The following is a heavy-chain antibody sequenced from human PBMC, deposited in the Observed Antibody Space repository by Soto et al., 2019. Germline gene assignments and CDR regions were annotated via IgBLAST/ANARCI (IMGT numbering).Heavy chain of an antibody. CDR2: IWYDGSNK. Sequence: PGGSTRICSTASRFRVHSCRVDLVRQSTRTFLEWVAVIWYDGSNKYYADSVKGRFTISRDNSKNTLYLQMNSLRAEDTAVYYCARDPSIIAVDGISDYWGQG. CDR3: ARDPSIIAVDGISDY. V-gene: IGHV3-33*08. J-gene: IGHJ4*02. CDR1: RFRVHSCR. D-gene: IGHD6-19*01.